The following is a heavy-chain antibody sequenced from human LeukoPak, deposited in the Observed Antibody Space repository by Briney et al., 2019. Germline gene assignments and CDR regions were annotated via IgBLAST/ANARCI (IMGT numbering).Heavy chain of an antibody. Sequence: SETLSLTCTVSGGSISSSSYYWSWIRQPPGKGLEWIGYIYYSGSTNYNPSLKSRVSISVDTSKNQFSLRLSSVTAADTAVYYCARPAELPSFAMDGWGQGTTVTVSS. CDR2: IYYSGST. J-gene: IGHJ6*02. D-gene: IGHD1-26*01. V-gene: IGHV4-61*05. CDR3: ARPAELPSFAMDG. CDR1: GGSISSSSYY.